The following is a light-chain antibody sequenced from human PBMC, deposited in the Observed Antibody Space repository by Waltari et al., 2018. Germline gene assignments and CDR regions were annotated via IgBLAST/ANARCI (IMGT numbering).Light chain of an antibody. CDR1: QDISKN. V-gene: IGKV1-33*01. CDR3: LQYHTFPLT. Sequence: DIQMTQSPSSVFASVGDRVTITCQASQDISKNLHWFQQKPGKAPNLLIYGASSLHTGVPSRFSGSKSGTHFTFTISSLQPADIATYYCLQYHTFPLTFGGGTKVEIK. CDR2: GAS. J-gene: IGKJ4*01.